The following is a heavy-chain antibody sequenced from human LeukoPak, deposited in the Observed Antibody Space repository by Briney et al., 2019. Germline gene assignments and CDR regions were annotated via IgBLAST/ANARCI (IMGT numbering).Heavy chain of an antibody. CDR1: GFTFSSYW. J-gene: IGHJ3*02. V-gene: IGHV3-7*04. D-gene: IGHD1-14*01. CDR2: IKQDGSEK. CDR3: ARATGGDAFDI. Sequence: PGRSLRLSCAASGFTFSSYWMTWVRQAPGKGLEWVANIKQDGSEKYYVDSVKGRFTISRDNAKSSLYLQMNSLRAEDTAVYYCARATGGDAFDIWGQGTMVTVSS.